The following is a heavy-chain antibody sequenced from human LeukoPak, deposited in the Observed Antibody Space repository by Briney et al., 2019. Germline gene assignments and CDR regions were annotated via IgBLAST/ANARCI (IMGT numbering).Heavy chain of an antibody. V-gene: IGHV3-21*01. CDR2: ISTTTYT. CDR1: GFTFSSYS. D-gene: IGHD3-10*01. CDR3: ARGNYFDY. Sequence: GGSLRLSCAASGFTFSSYSTHWVRQAPGKGLEWVSSISTTTYTYYADSVKGRFTISRDNAKNSLYLQMNSLRAEDTGVYYCARGNYFDYWGQGTLVTVSS. J-gene: IGHJ4*02.